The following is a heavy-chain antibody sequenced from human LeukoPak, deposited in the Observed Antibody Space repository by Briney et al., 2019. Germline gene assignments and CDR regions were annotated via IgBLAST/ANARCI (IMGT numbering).Heavy chain of an antibody. D-gene: IGHD1-20*01. Sequence: GGSLRLSCAASGFTYTNAWMNWVRQAPGKGLEWVGRIKSKADGETIDYAAPVKGRFTFSRDDSKNMLYLQMNSLKSEDTAVYYCSTLTSRGLSDSWGQGTLVTVSS. CDR3: STLTSRGLSDS. CDR1: GFTYTNAW. V-gene: IGHV3-15*07. J-gene: IGHJ4*02. CDR2: IKSKADGETI.